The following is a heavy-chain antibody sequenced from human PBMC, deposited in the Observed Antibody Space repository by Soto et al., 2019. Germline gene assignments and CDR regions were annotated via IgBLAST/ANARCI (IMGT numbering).Heavy chain of an antibody. D-gene: IGHD6-19*01. Sequence: EVQLVESGGGLVQPGGSLKVSCAASGFTFSDSAMHWVRQASGKGLEWVGRIRGKTNSYATTYAASLKGRFTISRDDSKSTTYLQMNSVKAEDTAVYYCTSAAVASYWGQGTLVTVSS. CDR2: IRGKTNSYAT. J-gene: IGHJ4*02. V-gene: IGHV3-73*02. CDR3: TSAAVASY. CDR1: GFTFSDSA.